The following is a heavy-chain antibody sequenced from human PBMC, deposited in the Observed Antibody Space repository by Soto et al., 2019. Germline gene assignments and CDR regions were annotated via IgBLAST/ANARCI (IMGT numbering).Heavy chain of an antibody. V-gene: IGHV4-30-4*01. CDR2: IYHTGSS. CDR1: GVSISSGDFY. D-gene: IGHD4-17*01. CDR3: ARDVLDTTVDYYFDY. Sequence: QVQLRQSGPGLVKPSQTLSLTCTVSGVSISSGDFYWSWIRQPPGKGLEWIGYIYHTGSSQYHPSLRGRVAFSMDTSKNQFSLELRSVTAADTAMYYCARDVLDTTVDYYFDYWGQGSMVTVSS. J-gene: IGHJ4*02.